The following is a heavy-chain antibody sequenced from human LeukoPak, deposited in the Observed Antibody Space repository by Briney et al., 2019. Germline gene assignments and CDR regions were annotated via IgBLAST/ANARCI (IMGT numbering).Heavy chain of an antibody. J-gene: IGHJ4*02. CDR2: IYTRGST. D-gene: IGHD3-22*01. CDR1: GGSISSYY. Sequence: SSETLSLTCTVSGGSISSYYWSWIRQLAGKGLEWIGRIYTRGSTNYNPSLKSRVTMSVDTSKNQFSLKLSSVTAADTAVYYCAGEGHYYDSSGYYYGGEDYWGQGTLVTVSS. CDR3: AGEGHYYDSSGYYYGGEDY. V-gene: IGHV4-4*07.